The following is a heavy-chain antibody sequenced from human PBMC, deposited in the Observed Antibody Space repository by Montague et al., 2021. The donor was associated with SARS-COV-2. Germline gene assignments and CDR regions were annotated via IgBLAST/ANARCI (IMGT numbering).Heavy chain of an antibody. J-gene: IGHJ4*02. Sequence: SETLSLTCAVYGGSFSGYYWSWIRQPPVKGLEWIGEINHSGSTNYNPSLKSRVTISVDTSKNQFSLKLSSVTAADTAVYYCARGSSFVTIFGVVITNPLFDYWGQGTLVTVSS. CDR3: ARGSSFVTIFGVVITNPLFDY. D-gene: IGHD3-3*01. CDR2: INHSGST. CDR1: GGSFSGYY. V-gene: IGHV4-34*01.